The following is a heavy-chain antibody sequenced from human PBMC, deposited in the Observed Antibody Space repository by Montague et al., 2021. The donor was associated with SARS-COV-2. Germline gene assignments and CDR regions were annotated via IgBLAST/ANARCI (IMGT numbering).Heavy chain of an antibody. V-gene: IGHV4-59*01. CDR3: ARVFPRWLQSDPYFDY. CDR1: GGSISSYY. CDR2: IYYSGST. D-gene: IGHD5-24*01. Sequence: SETLSLTCTVSGGSISSYYWSWIRKPPGKGLEWIGYIYYSGSTNYNPSLKIQVTISVDTSKNQFSLKLSSVTAADTAVYYCARVFPRWLQSDPYFDYWGQGTLVTVSS. J-gene: IGHJ4*02.